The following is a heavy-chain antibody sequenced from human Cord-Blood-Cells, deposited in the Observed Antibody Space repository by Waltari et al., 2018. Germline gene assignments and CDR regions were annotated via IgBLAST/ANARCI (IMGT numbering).Heavy chain of an antibody. D-gene: IGHD3-10*01. CDR2: SIPIFGTA. J-gene: IGHJ4*02. CDR1: GGTFSSYA. V-gene: IGHV1-69*12. CDR3: ARGPLLYNGSGSYYFDY. Sequence: QVQLVQSGAEVKKPGSSVKVSCKASGGTFSSYAISWVRQAPGQGLEWMGGSIPIFGTANYAQEFQSRVTITADESTSTAYMELSSLRSEDTAVYYCARGPLLYNGSGSYYFDYWGQGTLVTVSS.